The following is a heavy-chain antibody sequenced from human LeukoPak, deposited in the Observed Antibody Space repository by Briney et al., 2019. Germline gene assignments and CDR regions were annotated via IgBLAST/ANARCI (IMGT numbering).Heavy chain of an antibody. V-gene: IGHV6-1*01. CDR1: GDSVSSNSAA. CDR3: ARLYGSGKWFDP. Sequence: SQTLSLTCAISGDSVSSNSAAWNWIRQSPSRGLEWLGRTYYRSKWYNAYAVSVKSRITINPDTSKNQFSLKLSSVTAADTAVYYCARLYGSGKWFDPWGQGTLVTVSS. J-gene: IGHJ5*02. D-gene: IGHD3-10*01. CDR2: TYYRSKWYN.